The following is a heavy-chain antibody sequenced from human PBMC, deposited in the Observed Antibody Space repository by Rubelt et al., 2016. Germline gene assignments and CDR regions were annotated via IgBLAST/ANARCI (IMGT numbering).Heavy chain of an antibody. Sequence: QLQLQLSGPRLVKPSETLSLTCTVSGGSISSSSYYWGWIRQPPGKGLEWIGSIYYSGSTYYNPSLKSRVTISVDTSKNQFSLMLGSVTAADTAVYYCARHGRAAARYYVWGQGTTVTVSS. CDR1: GGSISSSSYY. V-gene: IGHV4-39*01. J-gene: IGHJ6*02. CDR3: ARHGRAAARYYV. CDR2: IYYSGST. D-gene: IGHD6-13*01.